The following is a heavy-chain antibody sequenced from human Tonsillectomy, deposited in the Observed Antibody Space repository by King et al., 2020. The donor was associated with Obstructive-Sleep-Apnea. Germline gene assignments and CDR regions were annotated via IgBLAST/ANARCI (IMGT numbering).Heavy chain of an antibody. V-gene: IGHV3-9*01. Sequence: VQLVESGGGLVQPGRSLRLSCAASGFTFDGYVMHWVRQAPGKGLEWVSGISWNSVSIAYADSVKGRFTISRDNAKNSLYLQMNSLRAEDTALYYCAKDIGRFGDLLNGRTYYGMDVWGQGTTVTVSS. CDR1: GFTFDGYV. CDR2: ISWNSVSI. D-gene: IGHD3-10*01. CDR3: AKDIGRFGDLLNGRTYYGMDV. J-gene: IGHJ6*02.